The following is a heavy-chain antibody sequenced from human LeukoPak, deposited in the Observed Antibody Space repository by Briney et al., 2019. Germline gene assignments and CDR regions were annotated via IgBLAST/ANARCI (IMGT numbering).Heavy chain of an antibody. J-gene: IGHJ4*02. V-gene: IGHV3-23*01. CDR3: AKGDFYDSTDLDY. CDR2: ISVSGGST. Sequence: GGSLRLSCAASGFTFDDYAMHWVRQAPGKGLHWVSAISVSGGSTYYADSVKGRFTISRDNSKNTLYLQMNSLGAEDTAVYYCAKGDFYDSTDLDYWGQGTLVTVSS. D-gene: IGHD3-22*01. CDR1: GFTFDDYA.